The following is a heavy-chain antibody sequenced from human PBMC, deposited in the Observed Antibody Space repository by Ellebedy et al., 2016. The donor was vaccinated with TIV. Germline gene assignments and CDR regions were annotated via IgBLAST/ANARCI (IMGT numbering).Heavy chain of an antibody. CDR3: ARGRGYYYDSSTYGRFDY. CDR2: IIPILGIA. CDR1: GGTFSSYT. Sequence: AASVKVSCKASGGTFSSYTINWVRQAPGQGLEWMGGIIPILGIANYAQKFQGRVTITADKSTSTAYMELSGLRSGDTALYYCARGRGYYYDSSTYGRFDYWGQGTLVTVSS. V-gene: IGHV1-69*10. J-gene: IGHJ4*02. D-gene: IGHD3-22*01.